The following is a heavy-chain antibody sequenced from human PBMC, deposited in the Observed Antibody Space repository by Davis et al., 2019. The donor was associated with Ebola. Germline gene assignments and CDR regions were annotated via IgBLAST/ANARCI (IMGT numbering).Heavy chain of an antibody. CDR2: IKSDISYI. CDR3: ARKDFGDYAYSDY. J-gene: IGHJ4*02. Sequence: GESLKISCAASGFSFKSFDMNWARHAPGGGLEWVASIKSDISYIYYAASVRGRFTVSRDNAKNSLYLQMSSLRVEDTAVYYCARKDFGDYAYSDYWGQGTLVTVSS. CDR1: GFSFKSFD. D-gene: IGHD4-17*01. V-gene: IGHV3-21*01.